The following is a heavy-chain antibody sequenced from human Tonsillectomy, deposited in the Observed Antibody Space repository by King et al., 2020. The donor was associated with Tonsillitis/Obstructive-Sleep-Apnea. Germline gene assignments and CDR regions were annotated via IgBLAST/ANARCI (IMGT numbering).Heavy chain of an antibody. CDR1: GFTFSSYA. CDR2: ISGSGGIST. Sequence: VQLVESGGGLVQSGGSLRLSCAASGFTFSSYALSWVRQAPGRGLEGVSGISGSGGISTYYADSVTGRFTISRDNSKNTLYLQMHSLRAVDTAVYYCAKARTDKIPAAMGYWGQGTLVTVSS. CDR3: AKARTDKIPAAMGY. D-gene: IGHD2-2*01. V-gene: IGHV3-23*04. J-gene: IGHJ4*02.